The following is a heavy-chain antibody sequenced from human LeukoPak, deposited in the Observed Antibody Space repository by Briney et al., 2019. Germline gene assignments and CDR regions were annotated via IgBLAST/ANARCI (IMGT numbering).Heavy chain of an antibody. V-gene: IGHV3-21*01. Sequence: GGSLRLSCTASGFTFSDCDMNWFRQAPGKGLEWVSSISYRTSHIYYADSVKGRFTISRDNAKNSLYLQMDSLRAEDTAVYFCGRTFPPLRTAAAGDYWGQGTLVTVSS. J-gene: IGHJ4*02. D-gene: IGHD6-13*01. CDR1: GFTFSDCD. CDR3: GRTFPPLRTAAAGDY. CDR2: ISYRTSHI.